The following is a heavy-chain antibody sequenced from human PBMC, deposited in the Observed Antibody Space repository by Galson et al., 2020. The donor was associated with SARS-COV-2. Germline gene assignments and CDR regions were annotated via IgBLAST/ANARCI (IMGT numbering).Heavy chain of an antibody. J-gene: IGHJ6*02. Sequence: SETLSLTCAVYGGSFSGYYWSWIRQPPGKGREWIGEINHSGSTNYNPSLKSRVTISVETSKNQFSLKLSSVTAADTAVYSCSRCSVARYFDHLDYYYGMDVWGQGTTVTVSS. CDR2: INHSGST. CDR3: SRCSVARYFDHLDYYYGMDV. CDR1: GGSFSGYY. V-gene: IGHV4-34*01. D-gene: IGHD3-9*01.